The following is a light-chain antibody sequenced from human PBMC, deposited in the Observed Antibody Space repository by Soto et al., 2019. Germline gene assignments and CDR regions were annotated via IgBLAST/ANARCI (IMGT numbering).Light chain of an antibody. CDR3: SSYAASNYYV. V-gene: IGLV2-8*01. Sequence: QSVLTQPPSASGSPGQSASVSCTGSSNDVGRYNYVSWYQQHPGKAPKLIIYEVTKRPSGVPDRFSGSKSGNTASLTVSGLRAEDEADYYCSSYAASNYYVFGTGTKGTVL. CDR1: SNDVGRYNY. CDR2: EVT. J-gene: IGLJ1*01.